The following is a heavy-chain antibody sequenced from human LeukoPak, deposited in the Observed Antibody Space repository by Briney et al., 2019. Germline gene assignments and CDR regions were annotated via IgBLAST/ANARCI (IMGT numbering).Heavy chain of an antibody. CDR2: VRQDGNEK. D-gene: IGHD3-16*02. Sequence: GGSLRLSCAASGFTFSNYWMSWVRQAPGRGLEWVANVRQDGNEKYYVDSVKGRFTISRDNAKNSLHLQMNSLRAEDTAVYYCARDYVWGSDRYTDYWGQGTLVTVSS. CDR1: GFTFSNYW. J-gene: IGHJ4*02. CDR3: ARDYVWGSDRYTDY. V-gene: IGHV3-7*05.